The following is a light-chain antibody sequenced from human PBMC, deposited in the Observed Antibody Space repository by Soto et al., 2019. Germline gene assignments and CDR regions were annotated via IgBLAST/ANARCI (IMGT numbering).Light chain of an antibody. J-gene: IGLJ3*02. CDR2: GNS. V-gene: IGLV1-40*01. CDR3: PSYDSSLSGWV. CDR1: SSNIGAGYD. Sequence: QSVLTQPTSVSGAPGQRVTISCTGSSSNIGAGYDVHWYQQLPGTAPKLLIYGNSNRPSGVPDRFSGSKSGTSASLAITGLQAEDEAYYYCPSYDSSLSGWVFGGGTKLTVL.